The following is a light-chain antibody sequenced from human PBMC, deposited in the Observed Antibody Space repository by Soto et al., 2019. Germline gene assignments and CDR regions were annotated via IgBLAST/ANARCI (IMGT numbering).Light chain of an antibody. J-gene: IGKJ5*01. CDR3: LPYCISPS. CDR1: QSVSSSY. V-gene: IGKV3-20*01. Sequence: DSVLTQTQGTRFLSHGERATLSARASQSVSSSYLAWYQQKPGQAPRLLIYGASSRATGIPDRFSGGGSGTDFTLTISRLEHDGFPVYYSLPYCISPSFAHGTRLEIK. CDR2: GAS.